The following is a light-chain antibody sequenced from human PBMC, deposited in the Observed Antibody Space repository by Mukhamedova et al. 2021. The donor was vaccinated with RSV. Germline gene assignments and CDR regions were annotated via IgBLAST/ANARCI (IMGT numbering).Light chain of an antibody. V-gene: IGKV4-1*01. CDR3: QQYYSTPWT. CDR1: QSVLYSSNNKNF. CDR2: WAS. J-gene: IGKJ1*01. Sequence: INCKSSQSVLYSSNNKNFLAWYQQKPGQPPKLLIYWASTRESGVPDRFSGSGSGTDVTLTISSLQAEDVAVYYCQQYYSTPWTF.